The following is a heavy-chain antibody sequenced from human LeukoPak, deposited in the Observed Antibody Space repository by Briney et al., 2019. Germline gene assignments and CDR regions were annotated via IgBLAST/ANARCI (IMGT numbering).Heavy chain of an antibody. D-gene: IGHD5-24*01. Sequence: GGPLRPSCAVSGFSARSYYMSWVRQAPGKGLEWVSLIRGSGETFYADSVKGRFSISRDDSKNTVYLQMNSLRIEDTAVYFCASDRAAAQGWVEFDPWGQGTLVTVSS. CDR2: IRGSGET. CDR1: GFSARSYY. J-gene: IGHJ5*02. V-gene: IGHV3-66*02. CDR3: ASDRAAAQGWVEFDP.